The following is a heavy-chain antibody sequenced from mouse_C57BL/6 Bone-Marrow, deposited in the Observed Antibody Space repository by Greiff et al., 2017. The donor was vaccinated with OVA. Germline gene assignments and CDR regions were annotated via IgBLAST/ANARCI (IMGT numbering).Heavy chain of an antibody. CDR1: GYTFTNYW. CDR2: IYPGGGYT. D-gene: IGHD1-1*01. J-gene: IGHJ3*01. Sequence: VKLQESGAELLRPGTSVKMSCKASGYTFTNYWIGWAKQRPGHGLEWIGDIYPGGGYTNYNEKFKGKATLTADKSSSTAYMQFSSLTSEDSAIYYCARYYYGSAWFAYWGQGTLVTVSA. V-gene: IGHV1-63*01. CDR3: ARYYYGSAWFAY.